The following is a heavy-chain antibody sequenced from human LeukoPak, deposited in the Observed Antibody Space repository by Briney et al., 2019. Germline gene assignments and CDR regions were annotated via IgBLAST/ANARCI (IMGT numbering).Heavy chain of an antibody. J-gene: IGHJ4*02. D-gene: IGHD5-18*01. CDR1: GFTFSSYA. Sequence: PGGSLRLSCAASGFTFSSYAMSWVRQAPGKGLEWVSTISGSGGSTYYADSVKGRFTISRDNSKNTLYLQMNSLRSDDTAVYYCARDRGGYTYSHDYWGQGTLVTVSS. CDR3: ARDRGGYTYSHDY. V-gene: IGHV3-23*01. CDR2: ISGSGGST.